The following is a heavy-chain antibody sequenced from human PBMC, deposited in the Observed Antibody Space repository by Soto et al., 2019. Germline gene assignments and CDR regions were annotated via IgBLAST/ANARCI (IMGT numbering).Heavy chain of an antibody. V-gene: IGHV5-10-1*01. CDR2: IDPSDSYT. D-gene: IGHD1-1*01. CDR1: GCRFTNSW. J-gene: IGHJ4*02. Sequence: GETLKISCKGSGCRFTNSWITWVRQMPGKGLEWMGRIDPSDSYTNYSPSFQGHVTISVDKSISTAYLQWSSLKASDTAIYYCARLGYGYYFDYWGQGTLVTVSS. CDR3: ARLGYGYYFDY.